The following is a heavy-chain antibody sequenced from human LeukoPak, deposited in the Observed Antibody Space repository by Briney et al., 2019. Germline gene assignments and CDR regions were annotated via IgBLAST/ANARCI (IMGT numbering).Heavy chain of an antibody. CDR1: GGSISSSNW. CDR2: IYHSGST. Sequence: SGTLSLTCAVSGGSISSSNWWSWVRQPPGKGLEWIGEIYHSGSTNYNPSLKSRVTISVDKPKNQFSLKLSSVTAADTAVYYCARVNAIMGYCSGGSCYAFDYWGQGTLVTVSS. CDR3: ARVNAIMGYCSGGSCYAFDY. V-gene: IGHV4-4*02. D-gene: IGHD2-15*01. J-gene: IGHJ4*02.